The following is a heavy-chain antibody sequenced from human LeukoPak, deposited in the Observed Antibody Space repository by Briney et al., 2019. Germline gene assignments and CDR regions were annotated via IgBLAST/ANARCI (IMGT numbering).Heavy chain of an antibody. Sequence: SVKVSCKASGGTFSSYAISWVRQAPGQGLEWMGGIIPIFGTANYAQKFQGRVTITADESTSTAYMELGSLRSDDTAVYYCARALYSSSWSDYWGQGTLVTVSS. V-gene: IGHV1-69*13. J-gene: IGHJ4*02. D-gene: IGHD6-13*01. CDR3: ARALYSSSWSDY. CDR1: GGTFSSYA. CDR2: IIPIFGTA.